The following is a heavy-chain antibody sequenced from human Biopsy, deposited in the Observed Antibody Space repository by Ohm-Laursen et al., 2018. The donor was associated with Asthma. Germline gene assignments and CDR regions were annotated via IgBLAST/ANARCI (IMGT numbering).Heavy chain of an antibody. D-gene: IGHD6-19*01. CDR3: AREGVAGTHIED. Sequence: SLRLSCSASRFTYEMHWVRQAPGKGLGWVAVISYDGSSIYYADSVKGRFTIPRDNSKNTLSLQMNSLTAEDTAVYYCAREGVAGTHIEDWGQGTLVTVSS. CDR2: ISYDGSSI. V-gene: IGHV3-30*19. CDR1: RFTYE. J-gene: IGHJ4*02.